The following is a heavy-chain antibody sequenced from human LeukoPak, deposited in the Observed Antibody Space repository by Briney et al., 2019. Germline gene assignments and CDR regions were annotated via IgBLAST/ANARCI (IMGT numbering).Heavy chain of an antibody. V-gene: IGHV3-48*03. J-gene: IGHJ4*02. CDR3: ASYIVGPTLDY. CDR1: GFSFSNYE. Sequence: GGSLRLSCAASGFSFSNYEMNWVRQAPGRGLEWLSYISGSGSTKYYADSVKGRFTISRDNAKKSLYLQMNSLRAGDTAVYFCASYIVGPTLDYWGQGTLVTVSS. D-gene: IGHD1-26*01. CDR2: ISGSGSTK.